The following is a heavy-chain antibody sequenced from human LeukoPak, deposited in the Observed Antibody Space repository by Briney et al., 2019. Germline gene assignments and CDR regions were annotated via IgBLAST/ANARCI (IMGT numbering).Heavy chain of an antibody. Sequence: SETLSLTCTVSRYSISSGFYWDWIRQPPGKGLEWIGSIYSTGSTFYNPSLKSRVTISVDTSKNQVSLRLRSVTAADTAVYYCGVIGGAGDPPFDYWGQGTLVTVCS. J-gene: IGHJ4*02. CDR1: RYSISSGFY. CDR2: IYSTGST. D-gene: IGHD2-21*01. V-gene: IGHV4-38-2*02. CDR3: GVIGGAGDPPFDY.